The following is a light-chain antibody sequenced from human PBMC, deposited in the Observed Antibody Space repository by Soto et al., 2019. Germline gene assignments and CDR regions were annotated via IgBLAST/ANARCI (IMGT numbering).Light chain of an antibody. CDR3: SSFTSGNTWV. V-gene: IGLV2-14*01. J-gene: IGLJ3*02. CDR1: SSDVGAYNY. Sequence: QSALTQPASVSGSPGQSITISCTGTSSDVGAYNYVSWFQQHSGKAPKLMIYEVSNRPSGLSNRFSGSKSGNTASLTISGLQAEDEAHYYCSSFTSGNTWVFGGGTKVTVL. CDR2: EVS.